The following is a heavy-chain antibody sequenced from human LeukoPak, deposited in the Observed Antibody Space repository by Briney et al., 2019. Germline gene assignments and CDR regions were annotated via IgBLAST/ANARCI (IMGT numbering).Heavy chain of an antibody. J-gene: IGHJ4*02. V-gene: IGHV3-7*01. CDR3: VADSGGSRY. Sequence: PGGSLRLSCASSGFTFSSYWMSWVRQAPGKGMEFVANIKQDGSEKYYVDSVKGRFTISRDNAKNSLYLQMNSLSAEDTAVYYCVADSGGSRYWGQGTLVTVSS. CDR1: GFTFSSYW. CDR2: IKQDGSEK. D-gene: IGHD2-15*01.